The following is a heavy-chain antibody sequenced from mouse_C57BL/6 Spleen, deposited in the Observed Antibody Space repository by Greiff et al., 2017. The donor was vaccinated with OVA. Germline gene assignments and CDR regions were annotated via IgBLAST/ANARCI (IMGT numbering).Heavy chain of an antibody. D-gene: IGHD3-3*01. V-gene: IGHV2-9-1*01. CDR3: ARKAGTGAMDY. CDR1: GFTLTSYA. CDR2: IWTGGGR. Sequence: QVQLKESGPGLVAPSPCLSMTCTVSGFTLTSYAISWVRQPPGQGLEWLGVIWTGGGRNYNSALKATLSISKDNTKSQVLLKMNSPQTDDTSRYDCARKAGTGAMDYWGQGTSVTVSS. J-gene: IGHJ4*01.